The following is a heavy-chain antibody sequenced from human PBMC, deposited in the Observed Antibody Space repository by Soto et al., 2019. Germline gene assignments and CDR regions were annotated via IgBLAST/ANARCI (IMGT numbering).Heavy chain of an antibody. CDR3: ASKGDGDNMYNWFDP. V-gene: IGHV1-69*12. CDR2: IIPMFATA. D-gene: IGHD1-26*01. Sequence: QVQLVQSGPEVKKPGSSVKVSCKASGGTFSTNSISWVRQAPGQGLEWMGGIIPMFATANYAQKFQGRVTITADGSTNTAYMDLSSLRSEDTAVYYCASKGDGDNMYNWFDPWGQGTLVTVSS. J-gene: IGHJ5*02. CDR1: GGTFSTNS.